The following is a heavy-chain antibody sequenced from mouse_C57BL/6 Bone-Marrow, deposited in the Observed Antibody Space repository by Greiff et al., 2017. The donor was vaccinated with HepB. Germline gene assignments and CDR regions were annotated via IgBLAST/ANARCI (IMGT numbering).Heavy chain of an antibody. D-gene: IGHD4-1*01. CDR3: ARFPVAGTYFDY. J-gene: IGHJ2*01. V-gene: IGHV7-3*01. Sequence: EVQLMESGGGLVQPGGSLSLSCAASGFTFTDYYMSWVRQPPGKALEWLGFIRNKANGYTTEYSASVKGRFTISRDNSQSILYLQMNALRAEDSATYYCARFPVAGTYFDYWGQGTTLTVSS. CDR2: IRNKANGYTT. CDR1: GFTFTDYY.